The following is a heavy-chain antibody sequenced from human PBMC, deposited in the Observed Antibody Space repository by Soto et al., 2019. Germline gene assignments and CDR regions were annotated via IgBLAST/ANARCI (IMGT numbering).Heavy chain of an antibody. D-gene: IGHD6-13*01. CDR1: GYTFTSYD. CDR2: MNPNSGNT. CDR3: ARGSSTWYGVSFDY. J-gene: IGHJ4*02. Sequence: GASVKLSCKASGYTFTSYDINCVRQAAGQGLEWMGWMNPNSGNTGYAQKFQGRVTMTRYTSINTAYMELNTLRSEDTAVYYCARGSSTWYGVSFDYWGQGTLVTVSS. V-gene: IGHV1-8*01.